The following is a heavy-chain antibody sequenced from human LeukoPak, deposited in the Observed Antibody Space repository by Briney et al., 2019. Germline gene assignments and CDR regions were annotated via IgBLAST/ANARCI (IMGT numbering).Heavy chain of an antibody. CDR2: IYHSGST. CDR3: MRDLSN. D-gene: IGHD3-3*02. CDR1: GYSIISGYY. V-gene: IGHV4-38-2*02. J-gene: IGHJ4*02. Sequence: SETLSLTCAVSGYSIISGYYWGWVRQPPGKGLEWIGNIYHSGSTSYNPSLKSRVTISLDTSNKHFSLKLSSVIAADTAVYYCMRDLSNWGQGTLVTVSS.